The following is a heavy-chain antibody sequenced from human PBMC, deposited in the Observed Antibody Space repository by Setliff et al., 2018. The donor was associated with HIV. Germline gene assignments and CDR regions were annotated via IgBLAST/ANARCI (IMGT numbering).Heavy chain of an antibody. Sequence: SETLSLTCAVYGGSFSGYYWSWIRQPPGKGLEWVGEVNHSGSTNFNPSLKSRVTISVDTSKNQFSLKLSSVTAADTAVYYCARGGLTAAGTLLLVGYFDYWGQGTLVTVSS. CDR2: VNHSGST. CDR1: GGSFSGYY. V-gene: IGHV4-34*01. CDR3: ARGGLTAAGTLLLVGYFDY. D-gene: IGHD6-13*01. J-gene: IGHJ4*02.